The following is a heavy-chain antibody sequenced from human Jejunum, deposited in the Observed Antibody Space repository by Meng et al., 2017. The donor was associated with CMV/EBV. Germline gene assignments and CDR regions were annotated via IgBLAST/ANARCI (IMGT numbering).Heavy chain of an antibody. CDR3: ATGDCTSASCSGWGAFDF. Sequence: YWMKWVRQAPGGGLEWVANIKQDGSERYYEGSVKGRFTISRDNAKNSIYLQMRSLRADDTALYYCATGDCTSASCSGWGAFDFWGRGTMVTVSS. CDR1: YW. V-gene: IGHV3-7*01. CDR2: IKQDGSER. D-gene: IGHD2-2*01. J-gene: IGHJ3*01.